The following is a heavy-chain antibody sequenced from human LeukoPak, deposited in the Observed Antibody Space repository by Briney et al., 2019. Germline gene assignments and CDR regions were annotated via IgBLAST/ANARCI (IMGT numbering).Heavy chain of an antibody. CDR2: IKGIGPTT. Sequence: GGSLRLFCAASGYTFSDYYMSWIRQAPGKGLEWVSTIKGIGPTTYYADSVKGRFTISRDNSKNTLYLQMNSLRADDTAVYYCAKVGGNVGFWGQGTLVTVSS. CDR1: GYTFSDYY. J-gene: IGHJ4*02. D-gene: IGHD4-23*01. CDR3: AKVGGNVGF. V-gene: IGHV3-23*01.